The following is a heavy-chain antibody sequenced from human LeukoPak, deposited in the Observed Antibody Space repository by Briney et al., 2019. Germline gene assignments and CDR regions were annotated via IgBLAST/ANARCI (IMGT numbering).Heavy chain of an antibody. CDR2: IGSNSNYI. V-gene: IGHV3-21*01. CDR1: GFTFGTYS. Sequence: GGSPRLSCAASGFTFGTYSMNWVRQAPGKGLEWVSSIGSNSNYIYYADLVKGRFTISRDNAKNSLFLQMDSLRDEDTAVYYCARDWNDFYMDVWGKGTTVTVSS. J-gene: IGHJ6*03. CDR3: ARDWNDFYMDV. D-gene: IGHD1-1*01.